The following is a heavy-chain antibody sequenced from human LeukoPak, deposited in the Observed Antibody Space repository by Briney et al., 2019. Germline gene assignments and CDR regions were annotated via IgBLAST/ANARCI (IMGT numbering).Heavy chain of an antibody. V-gene: IGHV4-34*01. J-gene: IGHJ5*02. CDR1: GGSFSGYY. CDR2: INHSGST. Sequence: SETLSLTCAVYGGSFSGYYWSWIRQPPGKGLEWIGEINHSGSTNYNPSLKSRVTISVDTSKNQFSLKLSSVTAADTAVYYCARERGEWLTPGWFDPWGQGTLVTVSS. CDR3: ARERGEWLTPGWFDP. D-gene: IGHD3-16*01.